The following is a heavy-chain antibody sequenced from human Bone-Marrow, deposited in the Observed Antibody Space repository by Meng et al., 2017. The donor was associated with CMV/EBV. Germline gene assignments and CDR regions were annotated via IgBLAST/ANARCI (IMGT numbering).Heavy chain of an antibody. CDR1: GFTVSSNY. D-gene: IGHD3-3*01. Sequence: GESLKISCAASGFTVSSNYMSWVRQAPGKGLEWVSVIYSGGSTYYADSVKGRFTISRDNAKNTLYLQMNSLRAADTAVYYCARDPSYGYYDFWSGYSGMDVWGQGTTVTVSS. CDR2: IYSGGST. CDR3: ARDPSYGYYDFWSGYSGMDV. J-gene: IGHJ6*02. V-gene: IGHV3-66*01.